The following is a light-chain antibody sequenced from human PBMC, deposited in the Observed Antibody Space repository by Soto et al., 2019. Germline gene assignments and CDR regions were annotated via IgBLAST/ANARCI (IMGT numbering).Light chain of an antibody. CDR2: GAS. CDR1: QSVSSN. Sequence: EIVMTQSPATLSVSPGERATLSCRASQSVSSNLAWYQQKPGQAPRLLIYGASTRATGIPARFSGSGSGTEFTLTITSMQFEHFAVYYCQQYNNWPPYTFGQGTQLEIK. V-gene: IGKV3-15*01. J-gene: IGKJ2*01. CDR3: QQYNNWPPYT.